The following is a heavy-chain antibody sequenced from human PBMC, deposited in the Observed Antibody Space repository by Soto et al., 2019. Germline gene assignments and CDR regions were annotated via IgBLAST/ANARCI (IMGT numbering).Heavy chain of an antibody. CDR3: VKASDGAWPYYFDS. V-gene: IGHV3-23*01. Sequence: QPGGSRRLSGVASGFSFNAYVVAWVGQAQGKGREGVGAIRSNSAITQYRDSRGGRLNISRVNSENPIFLQLHSLRVEDSVLYFCVKASDGAWPYYFDSWGQGTLVTVS. CDR1: GFSFNAYV. J-gene: IGHJ4*02. CDR2: IRSNSAIT. D-gene: IGHD5-12*01.